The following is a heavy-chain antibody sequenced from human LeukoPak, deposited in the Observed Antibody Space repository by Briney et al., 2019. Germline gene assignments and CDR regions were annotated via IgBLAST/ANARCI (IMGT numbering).Heavy chain of an antibody. CDR3: ASGDGYMNY. Sequence: ASVKVSCKASGYTFTSYGISWVRQAPGQGLEWMGWISAYNGNTNYAQKLQGRVTMTRDTSISTAYMELSRLRSDDTAVYYCASGDGYMNYWGQGTLVTVSS. V-gene: IGHV1-18*01. J-gene: IGHJ4*02. D-gene: IGHD5-24*01. CDR2: ISAYNGNT. CDR1: GYTFTSYG.